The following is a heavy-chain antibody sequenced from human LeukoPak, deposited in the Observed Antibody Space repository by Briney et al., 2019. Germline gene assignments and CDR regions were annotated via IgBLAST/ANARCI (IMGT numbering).Heavy chain of an antibody. CDR1: GFTFSSYS. CDR3: ARAGNVLRYFDWLPDAFDI. D-gene: IGHD3-9*01. Sequence: GGPLRLSCAASGFTFSSYSMNWVRQAPGKGLEWVSSISSSSSYIYYADSVKGRFTISRDNAKNSLYLQMNSLRAEDTAVYYCARAGNVLRYFDWLPDAFDIWGQGTMVTVSS. CDR2: ISSSSSYI. V-gene: IGHV3-21*04. J-gene: IGHJ3*02.